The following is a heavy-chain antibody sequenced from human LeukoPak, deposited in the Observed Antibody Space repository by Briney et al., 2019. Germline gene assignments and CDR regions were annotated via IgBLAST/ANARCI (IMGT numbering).Heavy chain of an antibody. V-gene: IGHV3-23*01. Sequence: PGGSLRLSCAASGFIFSTLGMSWVRQAPGEGLVWVSSIGTTNSDTKYADSVKGRFTISRDNSRNTLYLQMNNLRAEDTAIYYCVKGARLALIDYWGQGTLVTVSS. J-gene: IGHJ4*02. D-gene: IGHD3-9*01. CDR2: IGTTNSDT. CDR1: GFIFSTLG. CDR3: VKGARLALIDY.